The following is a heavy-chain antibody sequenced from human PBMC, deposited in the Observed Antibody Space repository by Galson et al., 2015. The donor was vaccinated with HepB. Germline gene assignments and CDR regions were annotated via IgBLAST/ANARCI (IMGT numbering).Heavy chain of an antibody. Sequence: SLRLSCAVSGFTFSDYYMTWIRQAPGKGLEWISYISSSSSFTNYADSVKGRFTISRDNAKNSLYLQMNSLRADDTAVYYCAKDISPAYYYGLDVWGQGTTVIVSS. V-gene: IGHV3-11*06. CDR2: ISSSSSFT. J-gene: IGHJ6*02. CDR3: AKDISPAYYYGLDV. CDR1: GFTFSDYY.